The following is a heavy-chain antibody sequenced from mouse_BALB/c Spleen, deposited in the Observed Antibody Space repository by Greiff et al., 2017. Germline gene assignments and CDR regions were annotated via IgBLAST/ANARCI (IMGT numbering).Heavy chain of an antibody. V-gene: IGHV5-4*02. CDR2: ISDGGSYT. J-gene: IGHJ4*01. Sequence: EVQLVESGGGLVKPGGSLKLSCAASGFTFSDYYMYWVRQTPEKRLEWVATISDGGSYTYYPDSVKGRFTISRDNAKNNLYLQMSSLKSEDTAMYYCASYYDYDYAMDYWGQGTSVTVSS. CDR3: ASYYDYDYAMDY. D-gene: IGHD2-4*01. CDR1: GFTFSDYY.